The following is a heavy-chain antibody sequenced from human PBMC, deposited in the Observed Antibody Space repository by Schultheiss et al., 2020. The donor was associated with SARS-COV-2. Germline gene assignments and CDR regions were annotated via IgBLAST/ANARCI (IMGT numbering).Heavy chain of an antibody. J-gene: IGHJ6*02. Sequence: GGSLRLSCAASGFTFSDYYMSWIRQAPGKGLEWVSVIYSCGSTYYADSVKGRFTISRDNSKNTLYLQMNSLRAEDTAVYYCAIPVLGSWYNGMDVWGQGTTVTVSS. CDR1: GFTFSDYY. CDR3: AIPVLGSWYNGMDV. CDR2: IYSCGST. D-gene: IGHD6-13*01. V-gene: IGHV3-66*02.